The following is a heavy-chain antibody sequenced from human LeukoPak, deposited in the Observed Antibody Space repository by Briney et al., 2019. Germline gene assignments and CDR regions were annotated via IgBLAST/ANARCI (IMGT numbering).Heavy chain of an antibody. CDR3: AMNYYDSSGLYYFDY. J-gene: IGHJ4*02. CDR1: GFTFSSFE. D-gene: IGHD3-22*01. V-gene: IGHV3-48*03. Sequence: PGGSLRLSCAASGFTFSSFEMSWVRQVPGKGLEWVSYISSSGSTIYYADSVKGRFTISRDDAKNSLYLQMNSLRAEDAAVYYCAMNYYDSSGLYYFDYWGQGTLVTVSS. CDR2: ISSSGSTI.